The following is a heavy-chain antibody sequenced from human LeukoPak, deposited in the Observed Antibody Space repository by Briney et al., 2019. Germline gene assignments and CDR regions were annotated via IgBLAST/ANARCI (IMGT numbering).Heavy chain of an antibody. CDR3: GRVGGTDGNTAFDI. CDR2: SRNKANSYTT. V-gene: IGHV3-72*01. CDR1: GLTLSDHY. D-gene: IGHD3-16*01. J-gene: IGHJ3*02. Sequence: GGSLRLSCTASGLTLSDHYIDWVRQAPGKGLEWVGRSRNKANSYTTEYAASVKGRFTISRDDSENSLFLQMNSLRTEETAVYYCGRVGGTDGNTAFDIWGQGTMVTVSS.